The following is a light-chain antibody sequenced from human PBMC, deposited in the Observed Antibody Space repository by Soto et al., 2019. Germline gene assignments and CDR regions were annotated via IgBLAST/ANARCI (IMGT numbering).Light chain of an antibody. V-gene: IGKV3-15*01. CDR2: GAF. J-gene: IGKJ4*01. Sequence: EIVMTQSPVTLSVSPGERATLSCRASQSVRSNLAWYQQKPGQAPSLLIYGAFTRATGIPTRFSGTGSGTEFTLTISSLQSEDFAVYYCQQYNSWPLTFGGGTKV. CDR3: QQYNSWPLT. CDR1: QSVRSN.